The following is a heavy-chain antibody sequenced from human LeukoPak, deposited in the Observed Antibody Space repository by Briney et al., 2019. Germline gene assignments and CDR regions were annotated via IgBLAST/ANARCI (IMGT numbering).Heavy chain of an antibody. V-gene: IGHV3-7*01. J-gene: IGHJ4*02. CDR1: GCTFTDYF. CDR2: IKHNGGEK. CDR3: ARDRGWRSSGYYLSHFDY. Sequence: GGSLRLSCVASGCTFTDYFMSWVRQAPGKGLEWVSSIKHNGGEKYYVDSVKGRFTISRDNAKNSLYLEMSSLRVEDTAVYYCARDRGWRSSGYYLSHFDYWGQGTLVTFAS. D-gene: IGHD3-22*01.